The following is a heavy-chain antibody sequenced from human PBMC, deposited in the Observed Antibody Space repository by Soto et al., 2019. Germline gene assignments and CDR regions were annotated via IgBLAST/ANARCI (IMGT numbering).Heavy chain of an antibody. Sequence: SETLSLTCTVSGGSISSGGYYWSWIRQHPGKGLEWIGYIYYSGGTYYNPSLKSRVTISVDTSKNQFSLKLSSVTAADTAVYYYARDANSSGWYVWFDPWGQGTLVTVSS. CDR1: GGSISSGGYY. D-gene: IGHD6-19*01. J-gene: IGHJ5*02. CDR3: ARDANSSGWYVWFDP. V-gene: IGHV4-31*03. CDR2: IYYSGGT.